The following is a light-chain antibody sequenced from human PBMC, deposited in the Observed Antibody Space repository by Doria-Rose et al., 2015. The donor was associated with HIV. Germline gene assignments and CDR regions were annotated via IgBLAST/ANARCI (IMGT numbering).Light chain of an antibody. CDR1: QSFSSTY. CDR3: HQYGTSWT. V-gene: IGKV3-20*01. J-gene: IGKJ1*01. Sequence: EIVLTQSPGTLSLSPGERATLSCRASQSFSSTYLAWYQQKPGQAPSLLIYDGSTRATGIQDRVSASGSGTDFTLTINRLEPEDFALYYCHQYGTSWTFGQGTKVEI. CDR2: DGS.